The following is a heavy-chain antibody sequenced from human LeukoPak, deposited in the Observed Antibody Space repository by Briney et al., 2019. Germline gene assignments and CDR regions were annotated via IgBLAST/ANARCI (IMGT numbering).Heavy chain of an antibody. V-gene: IGHV3-74*01. Sequence: GGSLRLSCAASGFTFSSYWMHWVRQAPGKGLVWVSRINPDGSSTNYADSVKGRFTISRDNTENTLHLQMISLRAEDTAVYYCARGRYYDSTGHGAFDIWAKGQWSPSLQ. J-gene: IGHJ3*02. CDR2: INPDGSST. CDR1: GFTFSSYW. D-gene: IGHD3-22*01. CDR3: ARGRYYDSTGHGAFDI.